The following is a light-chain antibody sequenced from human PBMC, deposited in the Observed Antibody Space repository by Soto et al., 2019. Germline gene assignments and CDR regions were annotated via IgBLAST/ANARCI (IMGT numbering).Light chain of an antibody. CDR2: KAS. J-gene: IGKJ4*01. Sequence: DIRLTQSPSTLSASVGDRVTITCRASQSISSWLAWYQQKPGKAPNLLIYKASTLESGVPSRFSGSGSGTEFTLTISRVQPDDFATYYFQQYKSYPLSFGGGTKVDIK. CDR3: QQYKSYPLS. CDR1: QSISSW. V-gene: IGKV1-5*03.